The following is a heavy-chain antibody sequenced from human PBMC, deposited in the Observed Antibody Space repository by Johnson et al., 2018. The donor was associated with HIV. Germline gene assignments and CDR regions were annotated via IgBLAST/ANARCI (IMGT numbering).Heavy chain of an antibody. Sequence: VQLVESGGGLVQPGGSLRLSCAASGFTFSSYWMTWVRQAPGKGLEWVANIKQDGSERYYVDSLKGRFTISRDNAKNSLYLQMNSLRVEDTAVFHCARGDVGAFDIWGQGTMVTVSS. V-gene: IGHV3-7*01. J-gene: IGHJ3*02. CDR1: GFTFSSYW. CDR2: IKQDGSER. CDR3: ARGDVGAFDI. D-gene: IGHD1-26*01.